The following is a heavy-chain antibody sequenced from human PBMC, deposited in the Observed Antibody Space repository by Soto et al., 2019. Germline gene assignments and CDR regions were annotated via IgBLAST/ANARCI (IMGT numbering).Heavy chain of an antibody. V-gene: IGHV2-5*02. Sequence: QITVKEPGPTVVNPTQTLTLNCTFSGVSLSSSGVGVGWIRQPPGKALEWLALTSWDDDKRYSPSLTSRLTVTKDTSKSQVVLSMTNMDPADTATYFCALSGGSGSGWSGFFDLWGQGTLVTVSS. J-gene: IGHJ4*02. D-gene: IGHD6-19*01. CDR2: TSWDDDK. CDR3: ALSGGSGSGWSGFFDL. CDR1: GVSLSSSGVG.